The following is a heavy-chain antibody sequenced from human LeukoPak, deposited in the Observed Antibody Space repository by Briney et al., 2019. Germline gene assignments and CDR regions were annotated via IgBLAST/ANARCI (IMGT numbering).Heavy chain of an antibody. D-gene: IGHD3-16*01. V-gene: IGHV1-18*01. Sequence: GASVKVSCKASGYTFTTYEIIWVRQAPGQGLEWMGWINTRNGNANYAHQLQGRVTMTTDTSTSTSYIELASLRFDDTAIYYCARNHLGLGLWGQGTLVTVSS. CDR3: ARNHLGLGL. J-gene: IGHJ4*02. CDR2: INTRNGNA. CDR1: GYTFTTYE.